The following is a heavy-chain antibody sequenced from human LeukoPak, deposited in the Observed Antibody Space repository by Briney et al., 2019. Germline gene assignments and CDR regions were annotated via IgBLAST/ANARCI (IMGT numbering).Heavy chain of an antibody. Sequence: GGSLRLSCAASGFTFSSYSMNWVRQAPGKGLEWVSSISSSSSYIYYADSVKGRFTISRDNAKNSLYLQMNSLRAEDTAVYYCASPKDDILTGYYRGDAFDIWGQGTMVTVSS. CDR3: ASPKDDILTGYYRGDAFDI. D-gene: IGHD3-9*01. J-gene: IGHJ3*02. V-gene: IGHV3-21*04. CDR2: ISSSSSYI. CDR1: GFTFSSYS.